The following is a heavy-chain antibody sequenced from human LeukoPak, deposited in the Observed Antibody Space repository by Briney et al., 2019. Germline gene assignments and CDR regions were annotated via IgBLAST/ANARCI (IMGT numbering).Heavy chain of an antibody. Sequence: GGSLRLSCAASGFTFSSYGMSWVRQAPGKGLEWVSSISSSSIYIYYADSVKGRFTISRDNAKNSLYLQMNSLRAEDTAVYFCARMYYYDSSDYYEGDWGQGTLVTVSS. D-gene: IGHD3-22*01. CDR3: ARMYYYDSSDYYEGD. V-gene: IGHV3-21*01. CDR2: ISSSSIYI. J-gene: IGHJ4*02. CDR1: GFTFSSYG.